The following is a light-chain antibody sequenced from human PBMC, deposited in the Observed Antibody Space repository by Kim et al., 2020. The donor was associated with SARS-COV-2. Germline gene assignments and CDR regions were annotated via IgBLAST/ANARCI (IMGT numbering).Light chain of an antibody. V-gene: IGKV3-20*01. CDR2: GAS. CDR3: QKYSSSPAT. J-gene: IGKJ1*01. CDR1: QSVSSNY. Sequence: EIVLTQSPGTLSLSPGERATLSCRASQSVSSNYLAWYQQKPGQAPRLLIYGASGRATGIPDRFSGSGSGTDFTLTITRLEPEDFAVYYCQKYSSSPATVGQGTKVDIK.